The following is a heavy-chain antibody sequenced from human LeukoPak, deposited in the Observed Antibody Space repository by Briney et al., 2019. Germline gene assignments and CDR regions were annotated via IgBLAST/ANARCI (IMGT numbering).Heavy chain of an antibody. CDR3: ARTTLALSYSSSYDY. V-gene: IGHV1-24*01. J-gene: IGHJ4*02. Sequence: ASVKVSCKVSGYTLTELSMHWVRQAPGKGLEWMGGFDPEDGETIYAQKFQGRVTMTEDTSTDTAYMELSSLRSEDTAVYYCARTTLALSYSSSYDYWGQGTLVTVSS. CDR2: FDPEDGET. D-gene: IGHD6-13*01. CDR1: GYTLTELS.